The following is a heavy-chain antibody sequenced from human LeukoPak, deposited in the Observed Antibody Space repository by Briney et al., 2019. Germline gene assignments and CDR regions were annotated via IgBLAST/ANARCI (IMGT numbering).Heavy chain of an antibody. CDR3: ARQPGYSSSSGETFDY. CDR1: GFTFSSYS. J-gene: IGHJ4*02. V-gene: IGHV3-48*01. D-gene: IGHD6-6*01. Sequence: GGSLRLSCAASGFTFSSYSMNWVRQAPGKGLEWVSYISSSSSTIYYADSVKGRFTISRDNAKNSLYLQMNSLRAEDTAVYYCARQPGYSSSSGETFDYWGQGTLVTVSS. CDR2: ISSSSSTI.